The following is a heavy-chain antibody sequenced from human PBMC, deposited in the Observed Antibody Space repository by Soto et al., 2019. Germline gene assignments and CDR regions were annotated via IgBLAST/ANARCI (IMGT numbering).Heavy chain of an antibody. CDR3: ARGDLATIAYFDY. Sequence: QVQLVQSASEVKKPGSSVKVSCKASGGSFGSSAVSWVRQAPGQGLEWMGGITPVFGTPEYAQKFQGRVTITADDSTSTVYMELRSLSSEDTAVYFCARGDLATIAYFDYWGQGTLITVSS. V-gene: IGHV1-69*01. J-gene: IGHJ4*02. CDR1: GGSFGSSA. D-gene: IGHD5-12*01. CDR2: ITPVFGTP.